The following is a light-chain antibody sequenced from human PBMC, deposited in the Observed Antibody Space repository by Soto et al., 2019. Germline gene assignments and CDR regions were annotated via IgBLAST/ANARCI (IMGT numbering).Light chain of an antibody. CDR3: EQYCSSPFMDS. J-gene: IGKJ2*03. CDR2: GAS. CDR1: QSVSSSY. V-gene: IGKV3-20*01. Sequence: EIVLTQSPGNLSLSPGERATLSCRASQSVSSSYLAWYKQKPGQAHRLLIYGASSRATGIPDRFSGRGSGTDFTLTISRLEPEDFAVYYCEQYCSSPFMDSCGRGTKLEIK.